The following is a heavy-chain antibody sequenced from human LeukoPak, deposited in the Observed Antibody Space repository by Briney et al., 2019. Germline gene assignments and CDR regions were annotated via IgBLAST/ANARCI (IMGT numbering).Heavy chain of an antibody. CDR1: GGSISSGSYY. J-gene: IGHJ4*02. CDR2: IYTSGST. CDR3: ARTRGYSYGSPFDC. Sequence: TLSLTCTVSGGSISSGSYYWGWIRQPAGKGLEWIGRIYTSGSTNYNPSLKSRVTISVDTSKNQFSLKLSSVTAADTAVYYCARTRGYSYGSPFDCWGQGTLVTVSS. D-gene: IGHD5-18*01. V-gene: IGHV4-61*02.